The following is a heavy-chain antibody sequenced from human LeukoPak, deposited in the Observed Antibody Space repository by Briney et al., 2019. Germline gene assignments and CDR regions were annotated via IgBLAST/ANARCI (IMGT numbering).Heavy chain of an antibody. Sequence: PSETLSLTCAVYGGSFSGYYWSWIRQPPGKGLEWIGEINHSGSTNYNPSLKSRVTISVDTSKNQFSLKLSSVTAADTAVYYCARDRGSGSNSYFDYWGQGTLVTVSS. V-gene: IGHV4-34*01. CDR1: GGSFSGYY. J-gene: IGHJ4*02. CDR3: ARDRGSGSNSYFDY. CDR2: INHSGST. D-gene: IGHD1-26*01.